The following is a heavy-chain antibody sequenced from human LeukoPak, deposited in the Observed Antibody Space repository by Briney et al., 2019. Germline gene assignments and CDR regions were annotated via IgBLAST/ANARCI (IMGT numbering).Heavy chain of an antibody. V-gene: IGHV1-18*01. Sequence: ASVKVSCKASGYTSTSYGISWVRQAPGQGLEWMGWISAYNGNTNYAQKFQGRVTMTRDTSISTAYMELSRLRSDDTAVYYCARAWYSSGWYLFDYWGQGTLVTVSS. CDR1: GYTSTSYG. J-gene: IGHJ4*02. CDR3: ARAWYSSGWYLFDY. CDR2: ISAYNGNT. D-gene: IGHD6-19*01.